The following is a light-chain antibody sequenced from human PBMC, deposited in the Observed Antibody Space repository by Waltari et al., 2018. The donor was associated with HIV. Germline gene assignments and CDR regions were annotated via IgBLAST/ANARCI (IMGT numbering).Light chain of an antibody. V-gene: IGKV3-20*01. CDR1: QSVSSSY. Sequence: ELVLTQSPGTLSLSPGERATLSCRASQSVSSSYLGWYQQRPGQAPRLLIYGASGRATDIPDRFSGSGSGTEFTLTIDRLEPEDFAVYYCQQYGGSHWTFGQGTRVEVK. J-gene: IGKJ1*01. CDR3: QQYGGSHWT. CDR2: GAS.